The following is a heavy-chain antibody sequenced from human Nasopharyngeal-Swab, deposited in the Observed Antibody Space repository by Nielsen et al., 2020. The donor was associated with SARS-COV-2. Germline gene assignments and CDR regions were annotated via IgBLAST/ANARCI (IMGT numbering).Heavy chain of an antibody. V-gene: IGHV3-33*01. D-gene: IGHD6-19*01. Sequence: GGSLTLSCAASGFTFSSYGMHWVRQAPGKGLEWVAVIWYDGSNKYYADSVKGRFTISRDNSKNTLYLQMNSLRAEDTAVYYCARDRIAVAGIIDYWGQGTLVTVSS. CDR2: IWYDGSNK. CDR3: ARDRIAVAGIIDY. CDR1: GFTFSSYG. J-gene: IGHJ4*02.